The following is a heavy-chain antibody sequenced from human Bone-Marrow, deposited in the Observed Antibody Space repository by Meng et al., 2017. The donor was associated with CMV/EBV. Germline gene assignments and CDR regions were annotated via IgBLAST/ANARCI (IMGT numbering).Heavy chain of an antibody. CDR2: INSDGSST. CDR3: TRDQGYNYGSDAFDI. J-gene: IGHJ3*02. Sequence: GGSLRLSSAASGFTFSSYWMHWVRQAPGKGLVWVSRINSDGSSTSYADSVKGRFTISRDNAKNTLYLQMNSLRADDTAIYYCTRDQGYNYGSDAFDIWGQGPMVTGSS. D-gene: IGHD5-18*01. CDR1: GFTFSSYW. V-gene: IGHV3-74*01.